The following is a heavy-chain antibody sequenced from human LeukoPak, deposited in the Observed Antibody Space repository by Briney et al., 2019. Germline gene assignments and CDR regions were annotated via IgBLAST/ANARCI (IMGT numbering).Heavy chain of an antibody. D-gene: IGHD6-6*01. CDR3: ARDFKYSSDY. V-gene: IGHV3-74*01. CDR2: IKSDGRST. CDR1: GFTFSSYW. Sequence: QPGGSLRLSCAASGFTFSSYWMHWVRQAPGKGLAWVSLIKSDGRSTSYADSVKGRFTISRDNAKNTVYLQMNSLRVEDTAVYYCARDFKYSSDYWGQGTLVTVSS. J-gene: IGHJ4*02.